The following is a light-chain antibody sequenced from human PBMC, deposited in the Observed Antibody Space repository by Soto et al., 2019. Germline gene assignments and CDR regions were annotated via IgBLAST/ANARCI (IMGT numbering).Light chain of an antibody. J-gene: IGLJ1*01. CDR3: TSYTTSSTYV. CDR2: DVS. Sequence: QSALTQPASVTGSPGQSITISSTGTSSDVGGYNYVSWYQQHPGKAPKLMIYDVSNRPSGVSNRFSGSKSGNTASLTISGLQDEDEADYYCTSYTTSSTYVFGTGTKVTDL. V-gene: IGLV2-14*01. CDR1: SSDVGGYNY.